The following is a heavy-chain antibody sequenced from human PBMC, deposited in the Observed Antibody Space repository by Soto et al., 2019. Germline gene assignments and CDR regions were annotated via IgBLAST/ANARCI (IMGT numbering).Heavy chain of an antibody. D-gene: IGHD3-10*01. Sequence: QVQLVESGGGVLQPGGSLRLSCAASGFTFSTSVMHWVRQAPGKGLEWMAIISYGGANKYYADSVKGRFTISRDISESTLYAQMNSRRTEDTAVDYWAREEFEEGRGQFDYWGQGTLVAVSS. CDR2: ISYGGANK. J-gene: IGHJ4*02. CDR1: GFTFSTSV. V-gene: IGHV3-30-3*01. CDR3: AREEFEEGRGQFDY.